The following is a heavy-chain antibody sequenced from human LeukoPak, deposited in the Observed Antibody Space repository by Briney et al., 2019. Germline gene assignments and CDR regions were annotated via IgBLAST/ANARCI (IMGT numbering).Heavy chain of an antibody. Sequence: PSQTLSLTCTVSGDSTSSGNSYWSWIRQPPGKGLEWIGSIYYSGYTYHNPSLKSRVTISVDTSKDQFSLKLSAVTAADTAVYYRARAGQYYHDSAGYFPDFWGQGTLVTVSS. CDR3: ARAGQYYHDSAGYFPDF. CDR1: GDSTSSGNSY. J-gene: IGHJ4*02. V-gene: IGHV4-30-4*01. CDR2: IYYSGYT. D-gene: IGHD3-22*01.